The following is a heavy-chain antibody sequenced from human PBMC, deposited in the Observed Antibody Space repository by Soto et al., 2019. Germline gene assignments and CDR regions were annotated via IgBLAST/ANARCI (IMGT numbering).Heavy chain of an antibody. V-gene: IGHV3-43*01. CDR2: ISWDGGSI. CDR1: GFTFDDYT. Sequence: DVQLVESGGVVVQPGGSLRISCAASGFTFDDYTMHWVRKVPGKGLEWVSLISWDGGSIYYAYSVKGPFTISRNNTKHSLYLQMNSLRTEDTALYYGAKDTLTPRGYGYGYFDYWGQGTLVTVSS. D-gene: IGHD5-18*01. CDR3: AKDTLTPRGYGYGYFDY. J-gene: IGHJ4*02.